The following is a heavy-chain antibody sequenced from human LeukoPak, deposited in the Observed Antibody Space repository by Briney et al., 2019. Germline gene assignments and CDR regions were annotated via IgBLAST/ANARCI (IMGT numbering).Heavy chain of an antibody. CDR2: IHYSGSA. CDR1: GGSISPYY. V-gene: IGHV4-59*01. CDR3: ARGAGEYNYGYYFDS. Sequence: PSETLSLTCTFSGGSISPYYWGWLRQPPGKGLEFVGFIHYSGSANYNPSLKSRVAISLETSKNQFSLNLSSVTAADTAMYFCARGAGEYNYGYYFDSWGQGTLVSVSS. J-gene: IGHJ4*02. D-gene: IGHD5-18*01.